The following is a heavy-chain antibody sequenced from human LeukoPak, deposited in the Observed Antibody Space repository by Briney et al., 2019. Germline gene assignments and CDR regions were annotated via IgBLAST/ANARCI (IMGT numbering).Heavy chain of an antibody. CDR3: ARVVARGLFDY. J-gene: IGHJ4*02. CDR2: IGYDGVNK. Sequence: PGRSLRLSCAASGFTFSSYPMHWVRQAPGKGLEWVAVIGYDGVNKFYTDSVKGRFTISRDDSKNTLYLQMDSLRDEDTAVYYCARVVARGLFDYWGQGTLVTVSS. CDR1: GFTFSSYP. D-gene: IGHD5-12*01. V-gene: IGHV3-30*04.